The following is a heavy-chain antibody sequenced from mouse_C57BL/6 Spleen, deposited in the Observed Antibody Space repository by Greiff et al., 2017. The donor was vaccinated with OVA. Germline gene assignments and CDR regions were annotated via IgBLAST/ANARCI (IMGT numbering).Heavy chain of an antibody. Sequence: EVQRVESGGGLVQPGGSLSLSCAASGFTFTDYYMSWVRQPPGKALEWLGFIRNKANGYTTEYSASVKGRFTISRDNSQSILYLQMNALRAEDSATYYCARDGGSPFAYWGQGTLVTVSA. D-gene: IGHD1-1*02. CDR1: GFTFTDYY. CDR2: IRNKANGYTT. J-gene: IGHJ3*01. CDR3: ARDGGSPFAY. V-gene: IGHV7-3*01.